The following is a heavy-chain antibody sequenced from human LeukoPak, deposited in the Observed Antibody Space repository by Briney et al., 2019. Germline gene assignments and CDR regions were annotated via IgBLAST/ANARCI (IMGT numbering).Heavy chain of an antibody. J-gene: IGHJ3*02. Sequence: ASVKVSCKASGYSFTNYYMHWVRQAPGQGLEWMGIISPSGGSTTYAQKFQGRVTMTRDTSISTAYMELSRLRSDDTAVYYCARDLEGLGTFDIWGQGTMVTVSS. CDR2: ISPSGGST. V-gene: IGHV1-46*01. CDR1: GYSFTNYY. D-gene: IGHD6-13*01. CDR3: ARDLEGLGTFDI.